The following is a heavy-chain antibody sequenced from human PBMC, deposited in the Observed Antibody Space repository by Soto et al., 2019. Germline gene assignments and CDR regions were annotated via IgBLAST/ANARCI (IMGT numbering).Heavy chain of an antibody. D-gene: IGHD4-17*01. J-gene: IGHJ4*02. V-gene: IGHV2-5*02. CDR1: GFSLSTSGVG. CDR3: THVETTVPKL. Sequence: QITLKESGPTLVKPTQTLTLTCTFSGFSLSTSGVGVGWIRQPPGKALEWLALIYWDNDKRYTPSLKNRLTITKDTSKNQVVLTLTNIDPVDTGTYYCTHVETTVPKLWGQGTLVTVSS. CDR2: IYWDNDK.